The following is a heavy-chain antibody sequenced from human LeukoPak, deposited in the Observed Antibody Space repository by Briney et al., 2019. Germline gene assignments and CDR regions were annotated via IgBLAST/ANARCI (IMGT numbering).Heavy chain of an antibody. J-gene: IGHJ4*02. Sequence: SETLSLTCTVSGGSVSSGSYYWSWIRQPPGKGLEWIGYIYNSGSTNYNPSFKSRVTISVDTSKNQFSLKLSSVTAADTAVYYCAMRLGVILVYWGQGTLVTVSS. CDR1: GGSVSSGSYY. D-gene: IGHD3-22*01. CDR3: AMRLGVILVY. CDR2: IYNSGST. V-gene: IGHV4-61*01.